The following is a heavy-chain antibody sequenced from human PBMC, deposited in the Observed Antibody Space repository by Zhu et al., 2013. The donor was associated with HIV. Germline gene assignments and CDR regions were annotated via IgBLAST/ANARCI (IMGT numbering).Heavy chain of an antibody. CDR1: GYTSTNYY. CDR2: INPSDGSA. D-gene: IGHD2-15*01. CDR3: VSYCTGGSCYSNY. V-gene: IGHV1-46*01. J-gene: IGHJ4*02. Sequence: QVQLVQSGAGVKRPGASVKVSCKASGYTSTNYYMHWVRQAPGQGLEWMGIINPSDGSATYAQNFQGRVTMTRDTSTSTVYMELSSLRSGDTAVYYCVSYCTGGSCYSNYWGQGTLVTVSS.